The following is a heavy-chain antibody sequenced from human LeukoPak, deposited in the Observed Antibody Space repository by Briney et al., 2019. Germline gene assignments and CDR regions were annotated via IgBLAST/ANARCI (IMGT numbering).Heavy chain of an antibody. CDR3: ARAHSNYYYYYGMDV. V-gene: IGHV3-13*01. CDR1: GFTFSSYD. J-gene: IGHJ6*02. Sequence: GGSLRLSCAASGFTFSSYDMHWVRQATGKGLEWVSAIGTASDTYYPGSVKGRFTISRENAKNSLYLQMNSLRAGDTAVYYCARAHSNYYYYYGMDVWGQGTTVTVSS. CDR2: IGTASDT. D-gene: IGHD4-11*01.